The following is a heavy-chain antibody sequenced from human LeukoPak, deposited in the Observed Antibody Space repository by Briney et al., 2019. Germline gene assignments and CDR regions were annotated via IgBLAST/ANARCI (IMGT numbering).Heavy chain of an antibody. D-gene: IGHD1-26*01. CDR2: IYYSGST. V-gene: IGHV4-59*11. CDR1: GGSISSHY. J-gene: IGHJ5*02. CDR3: ARGGSYFDP. Sequence: SETLSLTCTVSGGSISSHYWSWIRQPPGKGLEWIGYIYYSGSTNYNPSLKSRVTISVDTSKNQFSLKLSSVTAADTAVYYCARGGSYFDPWGQGTLVTVSS.